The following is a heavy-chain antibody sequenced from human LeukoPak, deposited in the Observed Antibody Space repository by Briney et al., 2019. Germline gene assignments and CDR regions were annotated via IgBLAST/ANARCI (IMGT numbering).Heavy chain of an antibody. Sequence: SVKVSCKASGYTFTGYYMHWVRQAPGQGLEWMGGIIPIFGTANYAQKFQGRVTITTDESTSTAYMELSSLRSEDTAVYYCTTVHCSSTSCPMAFDYWGQGTLVTVSS. D-gene: IGHD2-2*01. CDR1: GYTFTGYY. CDR2: IIPIFGTA. V-gene: IGHV1-69*05. J-gene: IGHJ4*02. CDR3: TTVHCSSTSCPMAFDY.